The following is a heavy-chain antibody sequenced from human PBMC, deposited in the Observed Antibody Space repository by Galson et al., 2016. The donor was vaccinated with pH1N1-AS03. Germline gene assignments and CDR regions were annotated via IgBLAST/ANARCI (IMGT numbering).Heavy chain of an antibody. V-gene: IGHV4-38-2*01. CDR2: IYHSGST. Sequence: SETLSLTCAVSGYSISSGYYWGWIRKPPGKGLEWIGSIYHSGSTYYNPSLMSRVTISVDTSKNRFSLKVTSVTAADTAVYYCARVGKYFDFWSGYSDFDYWGQGTLVTVSS. CDR3: ARVGKYFDFWSGYSDFDY. J-gene: IGHJ4*02. CDR1: GYSISSGYY. D-gene: IGHD3-3*01.